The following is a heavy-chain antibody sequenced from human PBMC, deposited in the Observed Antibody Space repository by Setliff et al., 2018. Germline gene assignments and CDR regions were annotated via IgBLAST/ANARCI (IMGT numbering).Heavy chain of an antibody. J-gene: IGHJ4*02. D-gene: IGHD2-15*01. CDR1: GDSMSGAS. CDR3: AKGGTYRYFDY. V-gene: IGHV4-59*01. CDR2: VFPNGAT. Sequence: SETLSLTCTVSGDSMSGASIWSWIRQPPGKRLEFMGYVFPNGATKYDPSFKSRLTISVDTSKDQFSLKLTSVTAADTAVYFCAKGGTYRYFDYWGQGTLVTVSS.